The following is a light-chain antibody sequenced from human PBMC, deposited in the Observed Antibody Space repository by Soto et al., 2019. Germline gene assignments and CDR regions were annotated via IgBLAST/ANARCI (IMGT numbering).Light chain of an antibody. CDR2: DAS. Sequence: DIQMTQSPSTLSASVGDRVTITCRASQSISDWLAWYQQIPGKAPKLLIYDASTLQSGVPSRFSGSGSGTEFTLTISRLQPDDSATYFCQQYKSATFGQGTKLEIE. CDR3: QQYKSAT. V-gene: IGKV1-5*01. J-gene: IGKJ2*01. CDR1: QSISDW.